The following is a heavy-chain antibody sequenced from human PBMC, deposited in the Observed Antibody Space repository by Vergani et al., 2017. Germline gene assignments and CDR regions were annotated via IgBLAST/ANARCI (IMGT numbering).Heavy chain of an antibody. CDR3: ARGRSARYMDV. J-gene: IGHJ6*03. V-gene: IGHV4-34*01. CDR1: GGSFSGYY. Sequence: QVQLQQWGAGLLKPSETLSLTCAVYGGSFSGYYWSWIRQPPGKGLEWIGEINHSGSTNYNPSLKSRVTLSVDTSKNQFSLKLSSVTAADTAVYYGARGRSARYMDVWGKGTTVTVSS. D-gene: IGHD6-6*01. CDR2: INHSGST.